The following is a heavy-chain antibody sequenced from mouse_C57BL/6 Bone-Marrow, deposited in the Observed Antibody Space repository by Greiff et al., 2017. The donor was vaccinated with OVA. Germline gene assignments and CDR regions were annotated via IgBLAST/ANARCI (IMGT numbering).Heavy chain of an antibody. CDR2: ISYDGSN. Sequence: EVQRVESGPGLVKPSQSLSLTCSVTGYSITSGYYWNWIRQFPGNKLEWMGYISYDGSNNYNPSLKNRISITRDTSKNQFFLKLNSVTTEDTATYYCARERGRVYFDYWGQGTTLTVSS. V-gene: IGHV3-6*01. J-gene: IGHJ2*01. CDR1: GYSITSGYY. CDR3: ARERGRVYFDY.